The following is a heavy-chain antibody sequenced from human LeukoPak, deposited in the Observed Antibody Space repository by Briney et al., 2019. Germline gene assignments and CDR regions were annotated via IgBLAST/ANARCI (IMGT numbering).Heavy chain of an antibody. D-gene: IGHD6-13*01. V-gene: IGHV3-48*01. Sequence: PGGSLRLSCAASGFTFSSYSMNWVRQAPGKGLEWVSYISSSSSTIYYADSVKGRFTISRDNAKNSLYLQMNSLRAEDTAVYYCASLRPRIAAAVWFDPWGQGTLVTVSS. CDR3: ASLRPRIAAAVWFDP. J-gene: IGHJ5*02. CDR2: ISSSSSTI. CDR1: GFTFSSYS.